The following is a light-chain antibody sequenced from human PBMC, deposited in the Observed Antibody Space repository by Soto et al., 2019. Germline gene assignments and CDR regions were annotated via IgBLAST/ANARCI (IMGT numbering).Light chain of an antibody. CDR1: QSLSNSY. Sequence: EVVLTQSPGTLSLSPGESATLSCRASQSLSNSYLAWYQQKPGQAPRLLIYGASSRATGIPDRFSGSGSGTVFTLTISRLEPEDFAVYYCQQYGGSPPNTFGQGTKLEIK. CDR2: GAS. V-gene: IGKV3-20*01. J-gene: IGKJ2*01. CDR3: QQYGGSPPNT.